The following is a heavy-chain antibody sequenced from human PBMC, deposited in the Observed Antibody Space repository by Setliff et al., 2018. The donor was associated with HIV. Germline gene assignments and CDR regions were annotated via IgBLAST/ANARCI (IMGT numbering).Heavy chain of an antibody. CDR3: ARGSDYIWGNYRFPFDY. Sequence: LSETLSLTCAVSGGSFRGYYWSWIRQPPGKGLEWIGEINHSGSTNYNPSLKSRVTISVDTSKSQFSLKLSSVTAADTALYYCARGSDYIWGNYRFPFDYWGQGTLVTVSS. V-gene: IGHV4-34*01. J-gene: IGHJ4*02. CDR1: GGSFRGYY. CDR2: INHSGST. D-gene: IGHD3-16*02.